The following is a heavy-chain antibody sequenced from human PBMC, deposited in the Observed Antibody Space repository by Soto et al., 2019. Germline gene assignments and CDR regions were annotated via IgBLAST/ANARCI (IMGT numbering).Heavy chain of an antibody. V-gene: IGHV3-23*01. D-gene: IGHD5-12*01. CDR2: IGGRGNSA. CDR1: GFIFTNYA. J-gene: IGHJ3*01. CDR3: VREGRGSFDF. Sequence: HPGGSLRLSCAASGFIFTNYAMNWVRQAPGKGLEWVSVIGGRGNSAYYADSVQGRFTISRDNSKNTLSLQMGSLTADDTAIYYCVREGRGSFDFWGRGTMVTVSS.